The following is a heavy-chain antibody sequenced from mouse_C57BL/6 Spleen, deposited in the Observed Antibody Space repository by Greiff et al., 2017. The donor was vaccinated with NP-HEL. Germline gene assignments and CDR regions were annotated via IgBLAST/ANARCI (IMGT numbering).Heavy chain of an antibody. Sequence: EVKLMESGGGLVKPGGSLKLSCAASGFTFSSYAMSWVRQTPEKRLEWVATISDGGSYTYYPDNVKGRFTISRDNAKNNLYLQMSHLKSEDTAMYYCARVAYYSNYADYWGQGTTLTVSS. CDR3: ARVAYYSNYADY. CDR1: GFTFSSYA. D-gene: IGHD2-5*01. CDR2: ISDGGSYT. V-gene: IGHV5-4*03. J-gene: IGHJ2*01.